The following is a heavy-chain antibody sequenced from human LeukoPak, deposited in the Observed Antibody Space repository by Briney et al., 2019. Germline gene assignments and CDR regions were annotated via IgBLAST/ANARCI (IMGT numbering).Heavy chain of an antibody. D-gene: IGHD1-26*01. CDR1: GGSISSSGYY. CDR2: IYYSGST. J-gene: IGHJ5*02. CDR3: ARHEYSGSYYGLSWFDP. V-gene: IGHV4-39*01. Sequence: VKPSETLSLTCTVSGGSISSSGYYWGWIRQPPGKGLEWIASIYYSGSTYYNPSLKSRVTISVDTSKYQLSLKLSSLTAADTAVYYCARHEYSGSYYGLSWFDPWGQGTLVTVSS.